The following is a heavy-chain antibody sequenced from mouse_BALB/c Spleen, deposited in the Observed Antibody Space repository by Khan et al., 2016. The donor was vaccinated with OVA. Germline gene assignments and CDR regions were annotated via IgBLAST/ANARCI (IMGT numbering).Heavy chain of an antibody. D-gene: IGHD2-1*01. CDR3: TRGGQYGIFTY. CDR1: GYTFATYW. CDR2: IDPSTGYT. J-gene: IGHJ3*01. V-gene: IGHV1-7*01. Sequence: QVQLKQSGADLAKPGASLEMSCKASGYTFATYWIHWVKQRPGQGLEWIGYIDPSTGYTEYNQKFKDKATLTADKSSSTAYMQLSSLTSEDSAVYYCTRGGQYGIFTYGGQGTLVTVSA.